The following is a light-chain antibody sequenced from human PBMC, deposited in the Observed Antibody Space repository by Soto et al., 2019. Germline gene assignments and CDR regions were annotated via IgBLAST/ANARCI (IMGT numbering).Light chain of an antibody. CDR2: GAS. Sequence: EIVMPQSASTLSVSAGERATLSCGASQSVSSNLAWYQQKNGQAPRLLIYGASTRATGIPARFSGSEYGTEFTLTISSLQSEEFAVYYGQQYNNWPWTFGQGTKVDI. J-gene: IGKJ1*01. CDR3: QQYNNWPWT. V-gene: IGKV3-15*01. CDR1: QSVSSN.